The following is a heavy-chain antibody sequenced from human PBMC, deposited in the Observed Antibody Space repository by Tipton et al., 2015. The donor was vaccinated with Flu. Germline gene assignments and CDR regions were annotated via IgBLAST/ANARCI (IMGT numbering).Heavy chain of an antibody. CDR2: ISSSGSAI. CDR3: SVGASHY. CDR1: GFTFSNYE. V-gene: IGHV3-48*03. J-gene: IGHJ4*02. D-gene: IGHD1-26*01. Sequence: SLRLSCAASGFTFSNYEMNWVRQAPGKGLEWVSYISSSGSAIYYADSVKGRFTISRDNAKNSLYLQMNSLGAEDMAFYYCSVGASHYWGQGTLVTVSS.